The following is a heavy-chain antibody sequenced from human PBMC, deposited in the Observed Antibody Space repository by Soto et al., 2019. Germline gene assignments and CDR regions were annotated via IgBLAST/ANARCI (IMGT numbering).Heavy chain of an antibody. CDR1: GFTFSSYW. CDR2: IKQDGSEK. CDR3: ARVSGGWSSAFDI. Sequence: GGSLRLSCAASGFTFSSYWMSWVRQAPGKGLEWVANIKQDGSEKYYVDSVKGRFTISRDNPKNSLYLQMNSLRAEDTAVYYCARVSGGWSSAFDIWGQGTMVTVS. D-gene: IGHD6-19*01. V-gene: IGHV3-7*01. J-gene: IGHJ3*02.